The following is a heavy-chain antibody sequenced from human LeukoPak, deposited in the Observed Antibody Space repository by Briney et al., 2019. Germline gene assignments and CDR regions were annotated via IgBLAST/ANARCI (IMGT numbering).Heavy chain of an antibody. CDR1: GGSSSSGGYS. J-gene: IGHJ4*02. CDR3: ARDEGY. Sequence: SETLSLTGAVSGGSSSSGGYSWSWIRQPPGKGLEWIGYIYHSGSTYYNPSLKSRVTISVDRSKNQFSLKLSSVTAADTAVYYCARDEGYWGQGTLVTVSS. V-gene: IGHV4-30-2*01. CDR2: IYHSGST.